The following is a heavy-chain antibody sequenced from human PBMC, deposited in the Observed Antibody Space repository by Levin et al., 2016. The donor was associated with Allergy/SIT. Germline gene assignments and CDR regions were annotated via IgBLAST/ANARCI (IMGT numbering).Heavy chain of an antibody. D-gene: IGHD2-15*01. J-gene: IGHJ6*02. V-gene: IGHV1-18*04. CDR2: ISAYNGNT. CDR3: ARTGDIVVVVAAGYYYYGMDV. Sequence: ASVKVSCKASGYTFTSYGISWVRQAPGQGLEWMGWISAYNGNTNYAQKLQGRVTMTTDTSTSTAYMELRSLRSDDTAVYYCARTGDIVVVVAAGYYYYGMDVWGQGTTVTVSS. CDR1: GYTFTSYG.